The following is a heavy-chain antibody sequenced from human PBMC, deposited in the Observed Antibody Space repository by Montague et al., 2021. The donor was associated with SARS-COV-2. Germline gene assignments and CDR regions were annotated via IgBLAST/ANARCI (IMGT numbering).Heavy chain of an antibody. Sequence: PALVKPTQTLTLTCTFSGFSLSTSGVGVGWIRQPPGKALEWLAPIYWADDKRYSPSLKSRLTITKDTSKNQVVLTMTHMDPVDTATYNCAHRRRIRLSDAFDIWGQGTMVTVSS. CDR1: GFSLSTSGVG. CDR2: IYWADDK. CDR3: AHRRRIRLSDAFDI. J-gene: IGHJ3*02. D-gene: IGHD2-15*01. V-gene: IGHV2-5*02.